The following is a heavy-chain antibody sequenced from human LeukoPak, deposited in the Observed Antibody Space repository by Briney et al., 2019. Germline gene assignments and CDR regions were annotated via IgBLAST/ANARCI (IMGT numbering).Heavy chain of an antibody. CDR2: IYHSGST. CDR1: GGSISSSNW. Sequence: SETLSLTCAVSGGSISSSNWWSWVRQPPGKGLEWIGEIYHSGSTNYNPSLKSRVTISVDTSKNQFSLKLSSVTAADTAVYYCARPLRYSYGHDAFDIWGQGTMVTVSS. CDR3: ARPLRYSYGHDAFDI. V-gene: IGHV4-4*02. D-gene: IGHD5-18*01. J-gene: IGHJ3*02.